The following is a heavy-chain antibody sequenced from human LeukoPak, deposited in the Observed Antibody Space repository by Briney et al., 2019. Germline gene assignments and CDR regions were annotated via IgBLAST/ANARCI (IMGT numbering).Heavy chain of an antibody. Sequence: ASVKVSCKASGGTFSSYAISWVRQAPGQGLEWMGWISAYNGNTNYAQKLQDRVTMTTDTATSTAYMELSSLRSEDTAVYYCARDGQEQLASKSDYWGQGTLVTVSS. CDR3: ARDGQEQLASKSDY. CDR1: GGTFSSYA. D-gene: IGHD6-6*01. J-gene: IGHJ4*02. V-gene: IGHV1-18*01. CDR2: ISAYNGNT.